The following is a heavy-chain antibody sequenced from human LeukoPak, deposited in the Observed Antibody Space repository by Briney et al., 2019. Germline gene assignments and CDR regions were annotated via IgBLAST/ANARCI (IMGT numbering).Heavy chain of an antibody. CDR2: IYYSGST. J-gene: IGHJ6*04. CDR1: GGPISSYY. D-gene: IGHD4-17*01. CDR3: ASLYGDYRRENHYYYGMDV. Sequence: PSETLSLTCTVSGGPISSYYWSWIRQPPGKGLEWIGYIYYSGSTNYNPSLKSRVTISVDTSKNQFSLKLSSVTAADTAVYYCASLYGDYRRENHYYYGMDVWGKGTTVSVSS. V-gene: IGHV4-59*08.